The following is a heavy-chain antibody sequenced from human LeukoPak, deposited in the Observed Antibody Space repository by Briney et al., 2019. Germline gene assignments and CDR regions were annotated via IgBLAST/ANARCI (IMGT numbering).Heavy chain of an antibody. Sequence: GRSLRLSCAASGFTFSSYAMHWVRQAPGKGLEWVAVISYDGSNQYYADSVKGRFTISRDSSKNTLYLQMNRLRAEDAAVYYCAKAPVTTCSGAYCYPFDYWGQGTLVTVSS. J-gene: IGHJ4*02. V-gene: IGHV3-30*04. D-gene: IGHD2-21*01. CDR1: GFTFSSYA. CDR2: ISYDGSNQ. CDR3: AKAPVTTCSGAYCYPFDY.